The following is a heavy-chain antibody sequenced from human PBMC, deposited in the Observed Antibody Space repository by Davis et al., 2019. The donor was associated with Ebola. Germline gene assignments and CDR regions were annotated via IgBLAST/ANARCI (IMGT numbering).Heavy chain of an antibody. D-gene: IGHD3-3*01. J-gene: IGHJ4*02. Sequence: GGSLRLSCEASGFTFSSYAMSWVRQAPGKGLEWVSAISGTGGGTYYANSVKGRFTISRGNSKNTLFLQMNSLRAEDTAVYYCAGGDFWSGQFDYWGQGARVTVSS. V-gene: IGHV3-23*01. CDR2: ISGTGGGT. CDR1: GFTFSSYA. CDR3: AGGDFWSGQFDY.